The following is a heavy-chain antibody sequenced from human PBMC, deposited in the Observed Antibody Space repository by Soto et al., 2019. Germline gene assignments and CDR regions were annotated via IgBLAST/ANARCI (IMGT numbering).Heavy chain of an antibody. J-gene: IGHJ4*02. CDR1: GDSVSSNSAA. CDR3: ARGQSISVAWFDY. CDR2: TYYRSKWYN. Sequence: SQTLSLTCAISGDSVSSNSAAWNWIRQSPSRGLEWLGRTYYRSKWYNDYAVSVKSRITINPDTSKNQFSLQMIAVIPEDTAVYYCARGQSISVAWFDYGGQGTLVTVSS. D-gene: IGHD6-6*01. V-gene: IGHV6-1*01.